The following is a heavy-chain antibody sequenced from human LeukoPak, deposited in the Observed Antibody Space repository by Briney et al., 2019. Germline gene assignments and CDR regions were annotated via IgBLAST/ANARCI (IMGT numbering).Heavy chain of an antibody. CDR2: IYYSGST. CDR3: ARLHYYDVWFDP. D-gene: IGHD3-22*01. CDR1: GGSISSSSYY. Sequence: PSETLSLTCTVSGGSISSSSYYWGWIRQPPGKGLEWIGSIYYSGSTYYNPSLKSRVTISVVTSKNQFSLKLSSVTAADTAVYYCARLHYYDVWFDPWGQGTLVTVSS. J-gene: IGHJ5*02. V-gene: IGHV4-39*01.